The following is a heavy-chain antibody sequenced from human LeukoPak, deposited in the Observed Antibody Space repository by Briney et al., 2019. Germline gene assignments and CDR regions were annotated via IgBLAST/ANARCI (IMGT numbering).Heavy chain of an antibody. Sequence: SVKVSCKASGGTFSSYAISWVRQAPGQGLEWMGGIIPIFGTANYAQKFQGRVTITADESTSTAYMELSSLRSEDTAVYYGARSPQWLVLSPAHFDYWGQGTLVTVSS. CDR1: GGTFSSYA. J-gene: IGHJ4*02. D-gene: IGHD6-19*01. CDR3: ARSPQWLVLSPAHFDY. V-gene: IGHV1-69*01. CDR2: IIPIFGTA.